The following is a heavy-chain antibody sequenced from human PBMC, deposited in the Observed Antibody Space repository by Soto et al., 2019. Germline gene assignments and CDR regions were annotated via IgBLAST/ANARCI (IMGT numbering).Heavy chain of an antibody. J-gene: IGHJ4*02. CDR1: GDSISNYY. CDR2: IYYSGST. CDR3: ARSNGDYGDY. D-gene: IGHD4-17*01. Sequence: PSETLSLTCTVSGDSISNYYWSWIRQPPGKGLEWIGYIYYSGSTNYNPSLKSRVTISVDTSKNQFSLKLSSVTAADTDVYYCARSNGDYGDYWSQGTQVTVSS. V-gene: IGHV4-59*01.